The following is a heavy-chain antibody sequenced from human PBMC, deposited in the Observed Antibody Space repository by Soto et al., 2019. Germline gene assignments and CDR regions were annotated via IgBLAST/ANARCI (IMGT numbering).Heavy chain of an antibody. CDR3: ARASYHYNSGQDY. J-gene: IGHJ4*02. CDR2: IYYNGSP. CDR1: GGSITSDSYY. V-gene: IGHV4-31*03. Sequence: PWETLSLTCTVSGGSITSDSYYWSWIRQHPGEGLEWIGYIYYNGSPYYNPSLKGRVTISIDTSKNRFSLKLSSVTAADTAVYYCARASYHYNSGQDYWGQGTLVTVSS. D-gene: IGHD3-22*01.